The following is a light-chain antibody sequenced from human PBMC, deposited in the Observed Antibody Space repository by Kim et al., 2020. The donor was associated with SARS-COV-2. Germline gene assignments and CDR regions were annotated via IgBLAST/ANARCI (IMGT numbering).Light chain of an antibody. CDR2: DES. V-gene: IGKV3-20*01. J-gene: IGKJ5*01. CDR3: QQYNSWPVT. Sequence: GERAHCCGGTRRGISSYLAWYQQKPGQAPRLLIYDESIRATGIPARFSGSGSGTDFTLTISRLEPEDFAVYYCQQYNSWPVTFGQGTRLEIK. CDR1: RRGISSY.